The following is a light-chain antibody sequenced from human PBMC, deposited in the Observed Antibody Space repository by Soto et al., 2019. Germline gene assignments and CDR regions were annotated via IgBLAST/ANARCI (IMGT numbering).Light chain of an antibody. V-gene: IGKV1-5*03. CDR1: QSISSW. J-gene: IGKJ1*01. Sequence: DIQMTQSPYTLSASVGYRFTITCRASQSISSWLSWYQQKPGKAPKVLIYKASSLESGVPSRFSGSGSGTEFTLTISSLQPDDFATYYCQQYNTYSEAFGQGTKVDIK. CDR3: QQYNTYSEA. CDR2: KAS.